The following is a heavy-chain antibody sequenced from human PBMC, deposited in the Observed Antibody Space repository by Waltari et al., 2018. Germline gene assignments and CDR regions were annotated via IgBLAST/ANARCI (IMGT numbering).Heavy chain of an antibody. CDR3: ARGGIAARPGDY. CDR2: IYHSGST. D-gene: IGHD6-6*01. CDR1: GYSISSGYY. V-gene: IGHV4-38-2*01. J-gene: IGHJ4*02. Sequence: QVQLQESGPGLVKPSETLSLTCAVSGYSISSGYYWGWIRQPPGKGLEWIGSIYHSGSTYYNPPLKSRVTISVDTSKNQFSLKLSSVTAADTAVYYCARGGIAARPGDYWGQGTLVTVSS.